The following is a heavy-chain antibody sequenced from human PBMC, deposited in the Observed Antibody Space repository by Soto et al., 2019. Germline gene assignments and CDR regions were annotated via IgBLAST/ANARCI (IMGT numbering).Heavy chain of an antibody. D-gene: IGHD2-15*01. V-gene: IGHV3-49*05. CDR2: IRTKTYGGTT. CDR1: GFTFGDYA. J-gene: IGHJ6*02. CDR3: IRSPQVVKLYGMDV. Sequence: EVQLVESGGGLVKPGRSLRLSCTASGFTFGDYAMSWFRQAPGKGLEWISFIRTKTYGGTTEYAASVKGRFTISRDDSKGIAYLQMNSLKTEDTAVYYCIRSPQVVKLYGMDVWGQGTTVTVSS.